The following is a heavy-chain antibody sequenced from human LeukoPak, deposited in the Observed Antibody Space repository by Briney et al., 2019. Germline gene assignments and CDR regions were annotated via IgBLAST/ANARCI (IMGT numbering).Heavy chain of an antibody. D-gene: IGHD5-12*01. CDR3: ARDKYTGYETFDY. CDR2: INPNNGGT. V-gene: IGHV1-2*02. J-gene: IGHJ4*02. Sequence: ASVKVSCKASGYTFTGYYIHWVRQAPGQGLEWMGWINPNNGGTNYAQKFQGKVTMTRDTSISTAYMELNRLTSDDTAVYYCARDKYTGYETFDYWGQGTPVTVSS. CDR1: GYTFTGYY.